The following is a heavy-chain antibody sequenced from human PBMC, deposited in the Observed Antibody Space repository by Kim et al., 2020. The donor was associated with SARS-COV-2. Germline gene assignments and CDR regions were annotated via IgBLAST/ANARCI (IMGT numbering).Heavy chain of an antibody. D-gene: IGHD2-2*01. CDR2: IYPGDSDT. CDR3: ARDIVVVPATSGWGYDSYYYYGMDV. Sequence: GESLKISCKGSGYSFTSYWIGWVRQMPGKGLEWMGIIYPGDSDTRYSPSFQGQVTISADKSISTAYLQWSSLKASDTAMYYCARDIVVVPATSGWGYDSYYYYGMDVWGQGTTVTVSS. J-gene: IGHJ6*02. CDR1: GYSFTSYW. V-gene: IGHV5-51*01.